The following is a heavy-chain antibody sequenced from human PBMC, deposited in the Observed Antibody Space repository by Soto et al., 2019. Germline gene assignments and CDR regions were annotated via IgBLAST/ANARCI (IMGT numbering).Heavy chain of an antibody. CDR3: AKVLGYCSSGGCSREAYYYYGMDV. CDR1: GFTFSDYY. CDR2: ISSSGSTI. J-gene: IGHJ6*02. Sequence: QVQLVESGGGLVKPGGSLRLSCAASGFTFSDYYMSWIRQAPGKGLEWVSYISSSGSTIYYADSVKGRFTISRDNAKNSLYLQMNSLRVEDTAVYHCAKVLGYCSSGGCSREAYYYYGMDVWGQGTTVTVSS. V-gene: IGHV3-11*04. D-gene: IGHD2-15*01.